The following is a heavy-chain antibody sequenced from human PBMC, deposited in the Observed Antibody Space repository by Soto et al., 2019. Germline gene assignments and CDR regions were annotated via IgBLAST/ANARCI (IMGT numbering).Heavy chain of an antibody. CDR3: VKHTVITASYYYYDMDV. V-gene: IGHV3-23*01. CDR2: ISGSGLST. CDR1: GFTFSTYP. J-gene: IGHJ6*02. D-gene: IGHD4-4*01. Sequence: EAQLLESGGGLVQPGGSLRLSCAASGFTFSTYPMSWVRQAPGKGLEWVSGISGSGLSTYYTDSVKGRFTISRDNSKNTVFLQMNSLRDEEKAVYYCVKHTVITASYYYYDMDVWGQGTTVTVSS.